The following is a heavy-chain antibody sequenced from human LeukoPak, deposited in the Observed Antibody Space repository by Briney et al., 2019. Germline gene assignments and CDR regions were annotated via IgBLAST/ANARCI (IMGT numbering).Heavy chain of an antibody. D-gene: IGHD2-15*01. V-gene: IGHV4-4*07. Sequence: PSETLSLTCTVSGGPISSYYWSWIRQPAGKGLEWIGRIYTSGSTNYNPSLKSRVTISVDKSKNQFSLKLSSVTAADTAVYYCARDPVHCSGGTCYSFAYWGQGTLVTVSS. J-gene: IGHJ4*02. CDR3: ARDPVHCSGGTCYSFAY. CDR2: IYTSGST. CDR1: GGPISSYY.